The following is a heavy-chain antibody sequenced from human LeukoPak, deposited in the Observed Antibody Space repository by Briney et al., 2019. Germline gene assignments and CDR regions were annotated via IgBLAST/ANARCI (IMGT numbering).Heavy chain of an antibody. CDR1: GGSFSGYY. D-gene: IGHD3/OR15-3a*01. CDR2: INHSGST. CDR3: ARQTGSGLFILP. Sequence: SETLSLTCAVYGGSFSGYYWSWIRQPPGKGLEWIGEINHSGSTNYNPSLKSRVTISLDTSKNQLSLKLSSVTAADTAVYYCARQTGSGLFILPGGQGTLVTVSS. J-gene: IGHJ4*02. V-gene: IGHV4-34*01.